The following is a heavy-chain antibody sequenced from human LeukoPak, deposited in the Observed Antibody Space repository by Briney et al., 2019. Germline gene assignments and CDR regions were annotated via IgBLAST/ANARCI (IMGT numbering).Heavy chain of an antibody. CDR1: GYTFKNYD. Sequence: ALVKVSCKASGYTFKNYDINWVRQATGQGLEWMGWMNPNFGATDYAQKFQGRFTITMDTSINTTYMELSSLRSEDTAVYYCARSRVGNGDYLFEDVWGQGTLVTVSS. CDR2: MNPNFGAT. V-gene: IGHV1-8*03. J-gene: IGHJ4*02. CDR3: ARSRVGNGDYLFEDV. D-gene: IGHD4-17*01.